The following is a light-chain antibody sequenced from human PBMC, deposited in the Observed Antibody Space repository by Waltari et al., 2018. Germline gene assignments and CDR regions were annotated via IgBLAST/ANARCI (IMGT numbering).Light chain of an antibody. CDR2: DVS. Sequence: QSALTPPASVSGSPGPSITTPSTGPSHDVGVYTYVSWYQHLPGKAPNPIIYDVSRWPSGVSNRFSGSKSGNTASLTISGLQAEDEADYYCSSYTNTNTIVFGGGTKVTVL. J-gene: IGLJ2*01. V-gene: IGLV2-14*03. CDR3: SSYTNTNTIV. CDR1: SHDVGVYTY.